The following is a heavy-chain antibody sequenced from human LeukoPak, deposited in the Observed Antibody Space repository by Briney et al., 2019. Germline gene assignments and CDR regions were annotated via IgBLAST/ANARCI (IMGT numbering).Heavy chain of an antibody. CDR2: ILHSGST. J-gene: IGHJ4*02. D-gene: IGHD2-2*01. CDR3: ARGKNPYYCSSTSCKGRPQRDY. V-gene: IGHV4-30-2*01. CDR1: GVSITSDTYY. Sequence: SETLSLTCAVSGVSITSDTYYWSWIRQPPGKGQEWIGYILHSGSTYQNPSLKSRVTISVDTSKNQFSLKLSSVTAADTAVYYCARGKNPYYCSSTSCKGRPQRDYWGQGTLVTVSS.